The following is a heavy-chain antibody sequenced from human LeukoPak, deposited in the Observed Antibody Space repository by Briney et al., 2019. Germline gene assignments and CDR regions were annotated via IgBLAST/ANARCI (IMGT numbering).Heavy chain of an antibody. D-gene: IGHD6-19*01. J-gene: IGHJ4*02. V-gene: IGHV3-13*01. Sequence: GGSLRLTCAASGFTFIDYDMHWVRQVIGRGLEWVSAIGIRGDTHYSGSVKGRFTISRENAESSLYLQMNSLRAEDTAVYYCARGGIQVSGIDEFDYWGQGTLVTVSS. CDR3: ARGGIQVSGIDEFDY. CDR2: IGIRGDT. CDR1: GFTFIDYD.